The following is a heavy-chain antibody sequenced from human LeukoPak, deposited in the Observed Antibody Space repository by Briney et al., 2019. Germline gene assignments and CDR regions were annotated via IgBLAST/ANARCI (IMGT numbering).Heavy chain of an antibody. CDR1: GYTFTGYY. Sequence: GASVKVSCKASGYTFTGYYMHWVRQAPGQGLEWMGWINPNSGGTNYAQKFQGRVTMTRDTSISTAYMELSRLRSDDTAVYYCALGLTWIQLGEPMDVWGQGTTVTVSS. J-gene: IGHJ6*02. D-gene: IGHD5-18*01. CDR2: INPNSGGT. CDR3: ALGLTWIQLGEPMDV. V-gene: IGHV1-2*02.